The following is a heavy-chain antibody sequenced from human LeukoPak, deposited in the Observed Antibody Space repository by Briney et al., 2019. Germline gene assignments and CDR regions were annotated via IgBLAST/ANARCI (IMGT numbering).Heavy chain of an antibody. CDR1: GFTFSSYG. J-gene: IGHJ4*02. CDR2: IRSDGGNK. V-gene: IGHV3-30*02. Sequence: GGSLRLSCAASGFTFSSYGMHWVRQAPGKGLEWVAFIRSDGGNKYYADSVKGRFTISRDNSKNTLYLQMNSLRAEDTAVYYCAVDVGAESFDYWGQGTLVTVSS. CDR3: AVDVGAESFDY. D-gene: IGHD1-26*01.